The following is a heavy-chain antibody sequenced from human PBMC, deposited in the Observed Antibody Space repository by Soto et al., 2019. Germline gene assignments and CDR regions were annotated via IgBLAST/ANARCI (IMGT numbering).Heavy chain of an antibody. CDR1: GYTFTSYG. Sequence: VASVKVSCKASGYTFTSYGISWVRQAPGQGLEWMGWISAYNGNTNYAQKLQGRVTMTTDTSTSTAYMELRSLRSDDTAVYYRARDKDDFWSGYSNDGFDPWGQGTLVTVSS. CDR3: ARDKDDFWSGYSNDGFDP. J-gene: IGHJ5*02. V-gene: IGHV1-18*01. CDR2: ISAYNGNT. D-gene: IGHD3-3*01.